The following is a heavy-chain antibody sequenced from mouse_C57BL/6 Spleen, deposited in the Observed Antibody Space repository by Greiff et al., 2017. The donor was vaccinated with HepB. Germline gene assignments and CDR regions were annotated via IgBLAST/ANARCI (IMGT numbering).Heavy chain of an antibody. J-gene: IGHJ2*01. D-gene: IGHD4-1*01. V-gene: IGHV1-64*01. CDR2: IHPNSGST. CDR1: GYTFTSYW. CDR3: ARWGTGTNFDY. Sequence: QVQLQQPGAELVKPGASVKLSCKASGYTFTSYWMHWVKQRPGQSLEWIGMIHPNSGSTNYNEKFKSKATLTVDKSSSTAYMQLSSLTSEDSAVYYCARWGTGTNFDYWGQGTTLTVSS.